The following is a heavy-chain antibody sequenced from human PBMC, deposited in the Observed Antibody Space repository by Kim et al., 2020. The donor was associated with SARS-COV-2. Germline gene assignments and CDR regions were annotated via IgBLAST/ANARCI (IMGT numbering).Heavy chain of an antibody. CDR1: GFTFSPFA. CDR3: ARNYGSGTVIGDV. J-gene: IGHJ3*01. D-gene: IGHD3-10*01. Sequence: GGSLRLSCIASGFTFSPFAVHWVRQAPGKGLAWVAVIRSDESKRYYGESVKDRFSISRDNSQNTVYLQMNNLRAEDTAIYHCARNYGSGTVIGDVWGQGTMVTVSS. CDR2: IRSDESKR. V-gene: IGHV3-33*01.